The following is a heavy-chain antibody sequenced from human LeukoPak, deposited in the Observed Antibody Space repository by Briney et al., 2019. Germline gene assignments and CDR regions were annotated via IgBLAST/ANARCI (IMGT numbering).Heavy chain of an antibody. CDR2: IYYSGST. CDR3: ARGGKGNYCSGGSCYRWNYFDY. D-gene: IGHD2-15*01. V-gene: IGHV4-39*07. J-gene: IGHJ4*02. CDR1: GGSISSSSYY. Sequence: SETLSLTCTVSGGSISSSSYYWGWIRQPPGKGLEWIGSIYYSGSTYYNPSLKSRVTISVDTSKNQFSLKLSSVTAADTAVYYCARGGKGNYCSGGSCYRWNYFDYWGQGTLVTVSS.